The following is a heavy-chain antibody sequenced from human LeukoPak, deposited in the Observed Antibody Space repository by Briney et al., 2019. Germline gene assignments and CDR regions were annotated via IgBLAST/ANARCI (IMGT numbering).Heavy chain of an antibody. D-gene: IGHD2-15*01. CDR3: ASGGSSTIPPDY. Sequence: ASVKVSCKASGYTFASYGISWVRQAPRQGLEWMGWISAYNGNTNYAQKLQGRVTMTTDTSTSTAYMELRSLRSDDTAVYYCASGGSSTIPPDYWGQGTLVTVSS. CDR1: GYTFASYG. CDR2: ISAYNGNT. V-gene: IGHV1-18*01. J-gene: IGHJ4*02.